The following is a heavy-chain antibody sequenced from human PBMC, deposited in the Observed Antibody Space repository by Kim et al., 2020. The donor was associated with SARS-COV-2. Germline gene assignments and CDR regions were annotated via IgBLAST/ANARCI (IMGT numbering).Heavy chain of an antibody. CDR3: AKTNSGTFEH. CDR2: ITASGGST. CDR1: GFTFGTYG. V-gene: IGHV3-23*01. J-gene: IGHJ4*02. Sequence: GGSLRLSCAVSGFTFGTYGMSWVRQVPGRGLEWVSTITASGGSTYYADSVKGRFTISRDNSKHALFLQMSSLRAEDTALYYCAKTNSGTFEHWGQGTLVT. D-gene: IGHD1-26*01.